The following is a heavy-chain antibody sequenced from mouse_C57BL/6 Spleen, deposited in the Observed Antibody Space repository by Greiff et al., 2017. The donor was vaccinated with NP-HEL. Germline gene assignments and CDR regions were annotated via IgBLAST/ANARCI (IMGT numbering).Heavy chain of an antibody. CDR2: ISSGSSTI. CDR1: GFTFSDYG. CDR3: ARPYSNYVDAMDY. Sequence: EVMLVESGGGLVKPGGSLKLSCAASGFTFSDYGMHWVRQAPEKGLEWVAYISSGSSTIYYADTVKGRFTISRDNAKNTLYLQMTSLRSEDTAMYYCARPYSNYVDAMDYWGQGTSVTVSS. J-gene: IGHJ4*01. V-gene: IGHV5-17*01. D-gene: IGHD2-5*01.